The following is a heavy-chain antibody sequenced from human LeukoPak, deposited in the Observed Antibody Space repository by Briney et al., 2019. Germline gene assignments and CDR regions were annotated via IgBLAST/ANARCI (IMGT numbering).Heavy chain of an antibody. V-gene: IGHV3-74*01. J-gene: IGHJ4*02. CDR1: GFTFSSYW. CDR2: INSDGSST. D-gene: IGHD3-10*01. Sequence: GGSLRLSCAASGFTFSSYWMHWVRQAPGKGLVWVSRINSDGSSTNYADSVKGRFTISRDNAKNTLYLQMNSLKAEDTAVYYCARVLLWFGESDFDYWGQGTLVTVSS. CDR3: ARVLLWFGESDFDY.